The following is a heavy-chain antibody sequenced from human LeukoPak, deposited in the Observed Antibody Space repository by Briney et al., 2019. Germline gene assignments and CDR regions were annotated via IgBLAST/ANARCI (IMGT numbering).Heavy chain of an antibody. CDR1: GGSLSGYY. CDR2: INHSGST. CDR3: ARGGTGSITIFGVVGTRWFDP. V-gene: IGHV4-34*01. D-gene: IGHD3-3*01. Sequence: KSSETLSLTCAVYGGSLSGYYWSWIRQPPGKGLEWIGEINHSGSTHYNPSLKSRVTISVDTSKNQFSLKLSSVTAADTAVYYCARGGTGSITIFGVVGTRWFDPWGQGTLVTVSS. J-gene: IGHJ5*02.